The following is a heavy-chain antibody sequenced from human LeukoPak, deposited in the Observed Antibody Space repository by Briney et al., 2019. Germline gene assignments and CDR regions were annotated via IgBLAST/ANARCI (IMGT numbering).Heavy chain of an antibody. D-gene: IGHD3-22*01. CDR3: ARAETYYYDSSGPPDAFDI. V-gene: IGHV4-39*07. CDR2: IYYSGST. Sequence: SETLSLTCTVSGGSISSSSYYWGWIRQPPGKGLEWIGSIYYSGSTYYNPSLKSRVTISVDTSKNQFSLKLSSVTAADTAVYYCARAETYYYDSSGPPDAFDIWGQGTMVTVSS. CDR1: GGSISSSSYY. J-gene: IGHJ3*02.